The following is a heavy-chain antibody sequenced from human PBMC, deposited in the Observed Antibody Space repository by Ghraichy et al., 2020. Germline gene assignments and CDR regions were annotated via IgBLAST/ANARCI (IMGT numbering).Heavy chain of an antibody. D-gene: IGHD2/OR15-2a*01. J-gene: IGHJ4*02. CDR3: ARHNSRNYLVDY. Sequence: SETLSLTCSVSGGSMSSDYLSWIRQPPGNGLEWIGFISYSGNTKYNPSLKSRVTISVDTSKRQLSLKMNSVTAADTGVYYCARHNSRNYLVDYWGQGALVTVSS. V-gene: IGHV4-59*08. CDR2: ISYSGNT. CDR1: GGSMSSDY.